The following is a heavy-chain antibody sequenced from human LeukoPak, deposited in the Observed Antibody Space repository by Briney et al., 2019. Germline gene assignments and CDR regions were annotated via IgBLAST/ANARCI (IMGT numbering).Heavy chain of an antibody. CDR3: ARDLPDSGTIDY. CDR1: GGSISSGSYY. CDR2: IYTSGST. J-gene: IGHJ4*02. V-gene: IGHV4-61*02. D-gene: IGHD5-12*01. Sequence: SETLSLTCTVSGGSISSGSYYWSWIRQPAGKGLEWIGRIYTSGSTNYNPSLKSRVTISVDTSKNQFSLKLSSVTAADTAVYYCARDLPDSGTIDYWGQGTLVTVSS.